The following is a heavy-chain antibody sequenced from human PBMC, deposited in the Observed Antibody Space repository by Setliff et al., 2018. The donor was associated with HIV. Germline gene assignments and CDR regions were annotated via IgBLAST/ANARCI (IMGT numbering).Heavy chain of an antibody. D-gene: IGHD5-12*01. V-gene: IGHV3-33*01. J-gene: IGHJ3*02. CDR3: TTDEATKSDAFDI. Sequence: GGSLRLSCTASGFTFSSYGMHWVRQAPGKGLEWVAVIWFDGSSKYYADSVEGRFTISRDNSKNTLYLQMNSLKTEDTAVYYCTTDEATKSDAFDIWGQGTMVTVSS. CDR1: GFTFSSYG. CDR2: IWFDGSSK.